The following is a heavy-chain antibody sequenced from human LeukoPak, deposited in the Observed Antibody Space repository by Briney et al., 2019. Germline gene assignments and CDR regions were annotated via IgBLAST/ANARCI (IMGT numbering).Heavy chain of an antibody. CDR2: IYYKGNT. J-gene: IGHJ4*02. V-gene: IGHV4-30-4*08. D-gene: IGHD3-3*01. CDR1: GGSISNGDYS. Sequence: SETLSLTCTVSGGSISNGDYSWGWIRQAPGKGLEYIGYIYYKGNTYYNPSLKSRLTISVSTSKNQFSLKLSSVTAADTAVYYCASFFTSGYLRDYWGQGTLVTVSS. CDR3: ASFFTSGYLRDY.